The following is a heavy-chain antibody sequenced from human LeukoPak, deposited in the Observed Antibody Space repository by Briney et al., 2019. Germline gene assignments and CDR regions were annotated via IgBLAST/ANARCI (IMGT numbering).Heavy chain of an antibody. CDR3: AGDVDIVATIGVY. Sequence: PSGTLSLTCTVSGGSISSYYWIWIRQPPGKGLEWIGYIYNSGSTNYNPSFKSRVTISVDTSKNEFSLKLSSVTAADTAVYYCAGDVDIVATIGVYWGQRTLVTVSS. D-gene: IGHD5-12*01. V-gene: IGHV4-59*01. CDR1: GGSISSYY. J-gene: IGHJ4*02. CDR2: IYNSGST.